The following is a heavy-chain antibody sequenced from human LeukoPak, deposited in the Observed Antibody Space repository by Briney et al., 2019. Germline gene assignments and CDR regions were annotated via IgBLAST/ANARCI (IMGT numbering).Heavy chain of an antibody. V-gene: IGHV3-23*01. Sequence: GGSLRLSCAASGFTFSIYAMSWVRQAPGKGLKWVSTISDSGGNTFYADSVKGRFTISRDNSKNTLYLQMNSLRAEDTAVYYCAKDLGQLDWFDPWGQGTLVTVSS. J-gene: IGHJ5*02. CDR1: GFTFSIYA. D-gene: IGHD2-2*01. CDR2: ISDSGGNT. CDR3: AKDLGQLDWFDP.